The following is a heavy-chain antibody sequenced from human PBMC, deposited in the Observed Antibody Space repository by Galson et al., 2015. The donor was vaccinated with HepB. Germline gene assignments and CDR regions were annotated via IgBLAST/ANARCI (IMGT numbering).Heavy chain of an antibody. D-gene: IGHD6-19*01. J-gene: IGHJ3*02. CDR2: ISYDGSNK. CDR3: ARDGIAVAGTGDAFDI. CDR1: GLTFSSYA. Sequence: SLRLSCAASGLTFSSYAMHWVRQAPGKGLEWVAVISYDGSNKYYADSVKGRFTISRDNSKNTLYLQMNSLRAEDTAVYYCARDGIAVAGTGDAFDIWGQGTMVTVSS. V-gene: IGHV3-30-3*01.